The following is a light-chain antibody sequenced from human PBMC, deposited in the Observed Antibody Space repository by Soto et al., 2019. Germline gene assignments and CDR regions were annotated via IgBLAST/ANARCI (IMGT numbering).Light chain of an antibody. CDR1: QGISSF. CDR2: AAS. Sequence: IQLTQSPSSLSASVGDRVTITCRASQGISSFLAWYQQKPGKAPNLLIYAASSLQSGVPSRFSGSGSGTDFTLTISSLQPEDFATYYCQQSYSTPQTFGQGTKVDNK. V-gene: IGKV1-39*01. J-gene: IGKJ1*01. CDR3: QQSYSTPQT.